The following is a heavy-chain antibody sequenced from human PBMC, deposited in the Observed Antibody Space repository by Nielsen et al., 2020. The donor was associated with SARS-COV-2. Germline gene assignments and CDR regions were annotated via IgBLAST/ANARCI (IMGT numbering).Heavy chain of an antibody. CDR2: IIPILGIA. J-gene: IGHJ4*02. CDR3: AKDLPTNVVVAATAVTTLRYFDY. Sequence: SVKVSCKASGGTFSSYAISWVRQAPGQGLEWMGRIIPILGIANYAQKFQGRVTITADKSTSTAYMELSSLRSEDTAVYYCAKDLPTNVVVAATAVTTLRYFDYWGQGTLVTVSS. D-gene: IGHD2-15*01. V-gene: IGHV1-69*04. CDR1: GGTFSSYA.